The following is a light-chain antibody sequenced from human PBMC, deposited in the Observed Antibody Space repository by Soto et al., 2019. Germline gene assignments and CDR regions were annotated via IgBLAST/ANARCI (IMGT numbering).Light chain of an antibody. CDR1: SSNIGSNT. Sequence: QSVLTQPPSASGTPGQRVTISCSGSSSNIGSNTVNWSQQLPGTAPKLLMYSNSQRPSGVPDRFSGSKSGTSASLAISGLQSEDEADYYCAAWDDSLNGYVFGTGTKVTVL. V-gene: IGLV1-44*01. CDR2: SNS. J-gene: IGLJ1*01. CDR3: AAWDDSLNGYV.